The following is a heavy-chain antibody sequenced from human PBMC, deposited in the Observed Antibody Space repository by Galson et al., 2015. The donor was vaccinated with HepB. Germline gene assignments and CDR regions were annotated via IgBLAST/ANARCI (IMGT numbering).Heavy chain of an antibody. V-gene: IGHV3-74*01. CDR2: INSDGSST. CDR3: ARAVGSSSGRDGGY. J-gene: IGHJ4*02. Sequence: SLRLSCAAFGFTFSSYWMHWVRQAPGKGLVWVSRINSDGSSTSYADSVKGRFTISRDNAKNTLYLQMNSLRAEDTAVYYCARAVGSSSGRDGGYWGQGTLVTVSS. CDR1: GFTFSSYW. D-gene: IGHD6-6*01.